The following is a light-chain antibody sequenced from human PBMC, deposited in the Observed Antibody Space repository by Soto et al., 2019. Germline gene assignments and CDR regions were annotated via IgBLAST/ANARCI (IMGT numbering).Light chain of an antibody. V-gene: IGKV1-39*01. CDR1: QTISTY. Sequence: DIQMTQSPSSLSASVGDRVTITCRASQTISTYLNWFQQKPGKAPKLLIYAASSLQSGVPSRFSGSGSGTDFTLIISSLQPEDFATYYCQQSLSTPRTFGQGTKVEI. J-gene: IGKJ1*01. CDR2: AAS. CDR3: QQSLSTPRT.